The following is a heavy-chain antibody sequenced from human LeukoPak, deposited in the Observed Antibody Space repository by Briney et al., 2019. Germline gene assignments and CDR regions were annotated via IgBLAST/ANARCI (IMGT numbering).Heavy chain of an antibody. D-gene: IGHD6-6*01. CDR2: IYHSGST. J-gene: IGHJ4*02. Sequence: PSETLSLTCAVSGYSISSGYYWGWIRQPPGKGLEWIGNIYHSGSTYYNPSLKSRVTISVDTSKNQFSLKLNSVTAAGTAVYYCARYGYSSSAGDYWGQGTLVTVSS. V-gene: IGHV4-38-2*01. CDR1: GYSISSGYY. CDR3: ARYGYSSSAGDY.